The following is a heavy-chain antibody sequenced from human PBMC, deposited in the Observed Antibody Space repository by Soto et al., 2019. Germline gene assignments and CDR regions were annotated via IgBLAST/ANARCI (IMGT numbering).Heavy chain of an antibody. J-gene: IGHJ6*02. D-gene: IGHD3-3*01. Sequence: VGSLRLSCAASGFTFSSYGMHWVRQAPGKGLEWVAVISYDGSNKYYADSVKGRFTISRDNSKNTLYLQMNSLRAEDTAVYYCAKDSSAYYDFWSGSDYYYYYGMDVWGQGTTVTVSS. CDR1: GFTFSSYG. V-gene: IGHV3-30*18. CDR2: ISYDGSNK. CDR3: AKDSSAYYDFWSGSDYYYYYGMDV.